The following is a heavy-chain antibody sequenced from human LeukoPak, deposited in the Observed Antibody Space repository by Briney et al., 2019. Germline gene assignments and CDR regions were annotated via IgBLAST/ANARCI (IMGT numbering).Heavy chain of an antibody. V-gene: IGHV1-69*04. CDR3: ARGPYDGTFYFDY. Sequence: ASVKVSCKISGGTFGSYGISWVRQAPGQGLEWMGRTIPIRGMTNYAQKFQGRVTITADTSTSTAYMELSSLTSEDTAVYFCARGPYDGTFYFDYWGQGTLVAVSS. D-gene: IGHD3-16*01. CDR1: GGTFGSYG. J-gene: IGHJ4*02. CDR2: TIPIRGMT.